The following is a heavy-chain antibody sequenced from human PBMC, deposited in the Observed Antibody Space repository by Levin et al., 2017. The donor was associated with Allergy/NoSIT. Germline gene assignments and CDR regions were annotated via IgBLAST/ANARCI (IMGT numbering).Heavy chain of an antibody. J-gene: IGHJ6*02. CDR3: ARNYDTHKSYYYYGMDG. CDR1: GFTFSSYG. D-gene: IGHD3-22*01. V-gene: IGHV3-33*01. CDR2: IWYDGSNK. Sequence: GGSLRLSCAASGFTFSSYGMHWVRQAPGKGLEWVAVIWYDGSNKYYADSVKGRFTISRDNSKNTLYLQMNSLRAEDTAVYYCARNYDTHKSYYYYGMDGWGQGTTVTVSS.